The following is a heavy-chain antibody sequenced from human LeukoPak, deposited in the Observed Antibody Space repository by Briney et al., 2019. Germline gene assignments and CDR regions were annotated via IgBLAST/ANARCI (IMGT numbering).Heavy chain of an antibody. Sequence: ASVKVSCKASGYTFTSYYMHWVRQAPGQGLEWMGIINPSGGSTSYAQKFQGRVTMTRDTSTSTVYMELSSLRSADTAVYYCAARGGTMVRGPGGFDYWGQGTLVTVSS. CDR1: GYTFTSYY. J-gene: IGHJ4*02. D-gene: IGHD3-10*01. V-gene: IGHV1-46*01. CDR3: AARGGTMVRGPGGFDY. CDR2: INPSGGST.